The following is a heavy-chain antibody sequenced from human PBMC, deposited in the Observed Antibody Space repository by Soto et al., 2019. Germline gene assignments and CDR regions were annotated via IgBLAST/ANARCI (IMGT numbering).Heavy chain of an antibody. CDR1: GYTFSSYV. J-gene: IGHJ4*02. CDR3: AREGGVWGSFRYFDY. CDR2: ISPYNGNT. D-gene: IGHD3-16*02. Sequence: QVQLVQSGVEVQKPGASVKVSCKASGYTFSSYVINWLRQAPGQGLEWMGWISPYNGNTNYGQNLQGRVTMTPETSTSIVDMELRSLRSDDTAVYYCAREGGVWGSFRYFDYWGQGTLVTVSP. V-gene: IGHV1-18*04.